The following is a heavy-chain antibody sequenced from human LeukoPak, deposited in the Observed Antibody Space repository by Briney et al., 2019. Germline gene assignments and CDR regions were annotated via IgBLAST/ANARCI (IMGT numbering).Heavy chain of an antibody. J-gene: IGHJ4*02. V-gene: IGHV3-23*01. D-gene: IGHD3-22*01. CDR1: GFTFDDYG. CDR2: ISGSGGST. CDR3: AKGPQNYYYDSSGLSGY. Sequence: GGSLRLSCAASGFTFDDYGMSWVRQVPGKGLEWVSAISGSGGSTYYADSVKGRFTISRDNSKNTLYLQMNSLRAEDTAVYYCAKGPQNYYYDSSGLSGYWGQGTLVTVSS.